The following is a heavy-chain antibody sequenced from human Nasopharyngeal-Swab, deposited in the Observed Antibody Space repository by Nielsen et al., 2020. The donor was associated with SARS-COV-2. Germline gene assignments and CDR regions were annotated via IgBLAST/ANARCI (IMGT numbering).Heavy chain of an antibody. CDR2: TSGDGGEK. CDR1: GFSFDTYG. Sequence: GESLKISCVDTGFSFDTYGMHWVRQAPGKGLEWLAFTSGDGGEKHYADSVKGRFTISRDNSKNTLYLQMNSLRPEDTAVYYCGDSSAWNEDAFDIWGQGTMVTVSS. D-gene: IGHD3-22*01. V-gene: IGHV3-30*03. J-gene: IGHJ3*02. CDR3: GDSSAWNEDAFDI.